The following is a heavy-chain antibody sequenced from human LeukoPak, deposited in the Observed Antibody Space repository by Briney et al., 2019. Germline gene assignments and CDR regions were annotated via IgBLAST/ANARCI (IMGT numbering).Heavy chain of an antibody. J-gene: IGHJ4*02. D-gene: IGHD2-2*01. CDR2: FDPEDGGT. Sequence: ASVKVSCKVSGYTLTELSMHWVRQAPGKGLEWMGGFDPEDGGTIYAQKFQGRDTMTEDTSTDTAYMELSSLRSEDTAVYYCATKCFRSSTSCHYDYWGQGTLVTVSS. CDR1: GYTLTELS. CDR3: ATKCFRSSTSCHYDY. V-gene: IGHV1-24*01.